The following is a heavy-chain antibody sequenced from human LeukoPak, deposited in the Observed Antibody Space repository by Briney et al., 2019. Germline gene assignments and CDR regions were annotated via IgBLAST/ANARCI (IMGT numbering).Heavy chain of an antibody. CDR1: GFTFSSYA. CDR3: AKDEGGSIAVAGFFDY. Sequence: PGGSLRLSXAASGFTFSSYAMSWVRQAPGKGLEWVSAISGSGGSTYYADSVKGRFTISRDNSKNTLYLQMNSLRAEDTAVYYCAKDEGGSIAVAGFFDYWGQGTLVTVSS. D-gene: IGHD6-19*01. CDR2: ISGSGGST. J-gene: IGHJ4*02. V-gene: IGHV3-23*01.